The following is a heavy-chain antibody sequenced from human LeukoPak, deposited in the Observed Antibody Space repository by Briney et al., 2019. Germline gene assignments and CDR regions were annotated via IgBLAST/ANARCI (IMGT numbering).Heavy chain of an antibody. CDR2: IYTSGST. V-gene: IGHV4-61*02. Sequence: SETLSLTCTVSGGSISSGSYYWSWIRQPAGKGLEWIGRIYTSGSTNYNPSLKSRVTISVDTSKNQFSLKLSSVTAADTAVYYCARDIVVVVAATYNWSDPWGQGTLVTVSS. J-gene: IGHJ5*02. CDR1: GGSISSGSYY. CDR3: ARDIVVVVAATYNWSDP. D-gene: IGHD2-15*01.